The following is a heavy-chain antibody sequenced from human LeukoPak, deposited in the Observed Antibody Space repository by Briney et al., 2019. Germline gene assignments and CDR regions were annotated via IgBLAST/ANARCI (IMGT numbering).Heavy chain of an antibody. CDR2: INHSGST. D-gene: IGHD6-19*01. Sequence: PSETLSLTCAVYGGSFSGYYWSWIRQPPGKGLEWIGEINHSGSTNYNPSLKSRVTISVDTSKNQFSLKLSSVTAAETAVYYCAREPIAVAGMGDYWGQGTLVTVSS. CDR3: AREPIAVAGMGDY. V-gene: IGHV4-34*01. CDR1: GGSFSGYY. J-gene: IGHJ4*02.